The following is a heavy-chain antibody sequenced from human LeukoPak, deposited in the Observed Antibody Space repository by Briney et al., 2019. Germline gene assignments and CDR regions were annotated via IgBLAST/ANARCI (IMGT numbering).Heavy chain of an antibody. CDR2: ISYDGSNK. V-gene: IGHV3-30*18. CDR1: GFTFSSYG. J-gene: IGHJ4*02. CDR3: AKDMAQEYCSGGSCLSAFDY. D-gene: IGHD2-15*01. Sequence: GGSLRLSCAASGFTFSSYGMHWVRQAPGKGLEWVAVISYDGSNKYYADSVKGRFTISRDNAKNSLYPQMNSLRAEDTALYYCAKDMAQEYCSGGSCLSAFDYWGQGTLVTVSS.